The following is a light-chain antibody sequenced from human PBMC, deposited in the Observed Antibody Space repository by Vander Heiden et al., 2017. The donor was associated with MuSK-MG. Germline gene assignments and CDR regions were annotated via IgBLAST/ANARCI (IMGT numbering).Light chain of an antibody. V-gene: IGKV4-1*01. J-gene: IGKJ4*01. CDR3: QQDYSSPRT. CDR2: WAS. CDR1: QSGLYTDNNKNY. Sequence: DIVMTQSPDSLSVSLGEGATINCKSSQSGLYTDNNKNYVAWYQQKPGQSPRLLISWASARESGVPARFSGSGSGTDFTLTISGLQAEDVAVYFCQQDYSSPRTFGGGTKVEIK.